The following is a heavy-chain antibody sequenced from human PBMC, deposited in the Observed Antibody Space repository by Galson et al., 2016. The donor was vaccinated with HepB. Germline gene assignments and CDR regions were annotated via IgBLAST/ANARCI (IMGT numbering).Heavy chain of an antibody. CDR1: GFTFSETY. CDR3: ASRGFYGSLDN. Sequence: SLRLSCAASGFTFSETYMTWIRQAPGKGLEWISYITSSGGLSYYADSMEGRFTISRDNAKNSVYLQIDSLRAEDTAVYYRASRGFYGSLDNWGQGTLVTVSS. D-gene: IGHD6-25*01. CDR2: ITSSGGLS. J-gene: IGHJ4*02. V-gene: IGHV3-11*01.